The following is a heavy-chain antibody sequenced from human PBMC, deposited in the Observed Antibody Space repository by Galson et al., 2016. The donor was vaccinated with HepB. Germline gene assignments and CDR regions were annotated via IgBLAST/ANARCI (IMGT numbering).Heavy chain of an antibody. CDR3: FSSSRDY. CDR1: AFTFTNAW. CDR2: IKSKTDGATI. D-gene: IGHD6-6*01. Sequence: SLRLSCAASAFTFTNAWMSWVRQAPGKGLEWVGRIKSKTDGATIDYAAPVKGRFTISRDDSKKTLYPEMNSLKIEDTAVYYCFSSSRDYWGQGTLVTVSS. J-gene: IGHJ4*02. V-gene: IGHV3-15*01.